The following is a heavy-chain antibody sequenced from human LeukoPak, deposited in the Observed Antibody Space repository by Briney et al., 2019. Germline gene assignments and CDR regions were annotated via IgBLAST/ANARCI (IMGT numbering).Heavy chain of an antibody. CDR3: VGRAARYFDY. CDR1: GDSISGYY. D-gene: IGHD2-15*01. CDR2: IFHSGST. Sequence: PSETLSLTCIVSGDSISGYYWSWIRQPPGKGLEWIGYIFHSGSTNYNASLKSRVAISVGTSKNQFSLSLNSVTAADTAVYYCVGRAARYFDYWGQGILVTVSS. J-gene: IGHJ4*02. V-gene: IGHV4-59*01.